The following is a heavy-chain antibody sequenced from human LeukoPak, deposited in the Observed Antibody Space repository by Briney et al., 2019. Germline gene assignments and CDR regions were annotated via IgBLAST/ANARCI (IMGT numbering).Heavy chain of an antibody. CDR3: ASETTGAGTARPFDY. CDR1: GGSISNFY. V-gene: IGHV4-4*07. Sequence: SETLSLTCTVSGGSISNFYWSWIRQPAGQALGWIGRIYTSGSTNYNPSLKSRVTMSVDTSKNQFSLKLSSVTAADTAVYYCASETTGAGTARPFDYWGQGTLVTVSS. CDR2: IYTSGST. D-gene: IGHD6-13*01. J-gene: IGHJ4*02.